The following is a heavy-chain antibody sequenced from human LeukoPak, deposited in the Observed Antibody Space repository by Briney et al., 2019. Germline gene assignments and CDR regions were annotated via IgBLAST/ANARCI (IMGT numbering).Heavy chain of an antibody. V-gene: IGHV4-30-2*01. Sequence: SETLSLTCAVSGGSISSGGYSWSWIRQPPGKGLEWIGYIYHSGSTYYNPSLKSRVTMSVDTSKNQFSLKLSSVTAADTAVYYCARDGGPGPSSLGTDIWGQGTMVTVSS. CDR2: IYHSGST. CDR1: GGSISSGGYS. CDR3: ARDGGPGPSSLGTDI. J-gene: IGHJ3*02. D-gene: IGHD3-16*01.